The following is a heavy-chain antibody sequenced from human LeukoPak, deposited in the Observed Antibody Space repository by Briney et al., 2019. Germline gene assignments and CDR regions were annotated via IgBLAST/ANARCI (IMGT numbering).Heavy chain of an antibody. CDR2: ISSSGSPT. CDR3: AKKAIVSAAFDS. V-gene: IGHV3-23*01. J-gene: IGHJ4*02. D-gene: IGHD4-4*01. Sequence: GGSLRLSCAASGFTFDDYAMHWVRQAPGKGLEWVSVISSSGSPTYYADSVKGRFTISRDNSKNTLFLQMNSLRAEDTAIYYCAKKAIVSAAFDSWGQGTLVTVS. CDR1: GFTFDDYA.